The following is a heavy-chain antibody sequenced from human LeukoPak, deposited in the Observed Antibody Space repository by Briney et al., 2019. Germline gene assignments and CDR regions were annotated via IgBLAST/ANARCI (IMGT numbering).Heavy chain of an antibody. J-gene: IGHJ4*02. Sequence: GGSLRLSCAASGFTFSNAWMSWVRQAPGKGLEWVGRIKSKTDGGTIDYAAPVKGRFTISRDDSEDTLYLQMNSLKTEDTAVYYCTTYSSVYYYSDYWGQGTLVTVSS. V-gene: IGHV3-15*01. CDR2: IKSKTDGGTI. D-gene: IGHD3-22*01. CDR3: TTYSSVYYYSDY. CDR1: GFTFSNAW.